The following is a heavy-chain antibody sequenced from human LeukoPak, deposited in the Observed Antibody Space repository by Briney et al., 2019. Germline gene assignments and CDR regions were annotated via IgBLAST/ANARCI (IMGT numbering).Heavy chain of an antibody. CDR1: GYTFTSFD. CDR3: ARRTGTPLLFDL. D-gene: IGHD1-1*01. J-gene: IGHJ2*01. Sequence: ASVKVSCKASGYTFTSFDINWVRQATGQGLEWMGWTNPNSGNTGYAQKFQGRVTMTRNTSISTAYMELSSLRSEDTAIYYCARRTGTPLLFDLWGRGTLVTVSS. V-gene: IGHV1-8*01. CDR2: TNPNSGNT.